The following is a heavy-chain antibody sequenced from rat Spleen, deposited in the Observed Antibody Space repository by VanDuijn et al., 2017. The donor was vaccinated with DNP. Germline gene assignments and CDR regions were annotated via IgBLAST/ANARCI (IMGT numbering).Heavy chain of an antibody. CDR1: GFTFSDYY. D-gene: IGHD1-1*01. Sequence: EVQLVESGGSFVQSGRSLRLSCAASGFTFSDYYMVWVRQAPKKGLEWVATITLDSDATFYPDSVRGRFTISRNDAEGTLFLQIDSLRSEDTATYYCARRNLFTALDYWGRGVMVTVSS. CDR3: ARRNLFTALDY. J-gene: IGHJ2*01. CDR2: ITLDSDAT. V-gene: IGHV5S10*01.